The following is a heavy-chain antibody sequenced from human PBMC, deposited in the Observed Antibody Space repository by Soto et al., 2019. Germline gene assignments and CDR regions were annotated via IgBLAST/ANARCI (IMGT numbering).Heavy chain of an antibody. CDR2: TYYRSKWYN. V-gene: IGHV6-1*01. Sequence: QTLTHTCAISGDRVSNNRAAWNWIRQSPSRGLEWLGRTYYRSKWYNDYAVSVKSRITINPDTSKNQFSLQLNSVTPEDTAVYYCAREGYYDFWSGYYFLGKVRDDAFDIWGQGTMVTVSS. J-gene: IGHJ3*02. CDR1: GDRVSNNRAA. D-gene: IGHD3-3*01. CDR3: AREGYYDFWSGYYFLGKVRDDAFDI.